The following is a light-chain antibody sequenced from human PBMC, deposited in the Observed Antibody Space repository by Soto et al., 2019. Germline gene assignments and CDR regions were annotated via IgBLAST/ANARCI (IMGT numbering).Light chain of an antibody. J-gene: IGLJ1*01. V-gene: IGLV1-47*01. Sequence: QSVLTQPPSASGTPGQRVTISCSGGSPNIGSNYVYWYQQLPGTAPKLLMYRDVKRPSGVPDRFSGSKSGTSASLAISGLGSEDEADYYCASWDDSLSGSYVFGTGTKLTVL. CDR2: RDV. CDR1: SPNIGSNY. CDR3: ASWDDSLSGSYV.